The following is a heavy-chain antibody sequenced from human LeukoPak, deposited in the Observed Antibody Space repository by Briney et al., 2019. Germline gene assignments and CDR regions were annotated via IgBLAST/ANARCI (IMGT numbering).Heavy chain of an antibody. CDR3: ARDHLANLASRLFDP. Sequence: SETLSLTCTVSGYSISSDYYWGWIRPPPGKGLEWIGSIHHSGRAYYNPSLKSRVTISVDTSKNQFSLKLSSVTAADTAVYYCARDHLANLASRLFDPWGQGTLVTVSS. CDR2: IHHSGRA. CDR1: GYSISSDYY. V-gene: IGHV4-38-2*02. J-gene: IGHJ5*02. D-gene: IGHD3-3*01.